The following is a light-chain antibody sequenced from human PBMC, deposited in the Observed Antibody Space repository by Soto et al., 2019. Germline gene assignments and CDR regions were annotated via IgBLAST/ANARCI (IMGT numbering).Light chain of an antibody. J-gene: IGKJ2*01. CDR3: QQYPGYT. CDR1: QSVSSRY. CDR2: GAS. Sequence: EIVLTQSPGTLSLSPGERATLSCRASQSVSSRYLAWYQQKPGQAPRLLIYGASGRATGIQDRFSGSGSGTDFTLTISRLEPEDFAVYYCQQYPGYTFGQGTKLEIK. V-gene: IGKV3-20*01.